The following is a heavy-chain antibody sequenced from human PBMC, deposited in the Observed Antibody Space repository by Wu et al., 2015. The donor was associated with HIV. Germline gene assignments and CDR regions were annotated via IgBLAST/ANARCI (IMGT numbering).Heavy chain of an antibody. CDR2: INPNSGGT. D-gene: IGHD4-17*01. CDR1: GYTFTGYY. CDR3: ARVLTTVTTLVTLRY. V-gene: IGHV1-2*02. Sequence: QVQLVQSGAEVKKPGASVKVSCKASGYTFTGYYMHWVRQAPGQGLEWMGWINPNSGGTNYAQKFQGRVTMTRDTSISTAYMELSRLRSDDTAVYYCARVLTTVTTLVTLRYWGQGTLVTVSS. J-gene: IGHJ4*02.